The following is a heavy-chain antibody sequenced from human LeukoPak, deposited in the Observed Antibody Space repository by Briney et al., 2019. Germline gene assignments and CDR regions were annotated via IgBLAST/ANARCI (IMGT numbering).Heavy chain of an antibody. CDR1: GYSISSGYY. D-gene: IGHD3-9*01. J-gene: IGHJ4*02. CDR3: AREGYDILTGYYSLAVAGNFDY. CDR2: IYHSGST. V-gene: IGHV4-38-2*02. Sequence: SETLSLTCTVSGYSISSGYYWGWIRQPPGKGLEWIGNIYHSGSTYYNPSLKSRVTISVDTSKNQFSLKLSSVTAADTAVYYCAREGYDILTGYYSLAVAGNFDYWGQGTLVTVSS.